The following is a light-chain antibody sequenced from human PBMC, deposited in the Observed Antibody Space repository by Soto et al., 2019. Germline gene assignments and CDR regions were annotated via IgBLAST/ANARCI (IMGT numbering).Light chain of an antibody. CDR1: QSVRSSH. Sequence: EIVLTQSPCTLSLSPGERATLSCRASQSVRSSHLAWYQQKPGQAPRLLIYDSSTRATGIPARFSGSESGTEFTLTISSLQSEDFAVYYCHHYHNWPMTFGQGTRLEIK. CDR3: HHYHNWPMT. J-gene: IGKJ5*01. CDR2: DSS. V-gene: IGKV3-15*01.